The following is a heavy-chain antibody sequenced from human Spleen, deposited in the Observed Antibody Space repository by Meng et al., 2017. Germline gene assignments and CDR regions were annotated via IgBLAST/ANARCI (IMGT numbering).Heavy chain of an antibody. Sequence: QVQRQQWGAGLLKPSETLSLPCAVYGGSFSGYYWSWIRQPPGKGLEWIGEINHSGSTNYNPSLKSRVTISVDTSKNQFSLKLSSVTAADSAVYHCARGPTTMAHDFDYWGQGTLVTVSS. CDR1: GGSFSGYY. D-gene: IGHD4-11*01. CDR2: INHSGST. CDR3: ARGPTTMAHDFDY. V-gene: IGHV4-34*01. J-gene: IGHJ4*02.